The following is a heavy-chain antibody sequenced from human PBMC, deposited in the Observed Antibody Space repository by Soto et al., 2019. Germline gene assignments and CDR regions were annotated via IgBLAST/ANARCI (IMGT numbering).Heavy chain of an antibody. Sequence: VGSLRLSCSASVFTFISYLMHGFLQAPGKGLVWVSTIRSDLSYIRYVYSFKGRLTIYRDNAKNTLHLKMNSLRAEDTSVYYCARGRTSFEGWLDQWGQGTLVTVSS. CDR3: ARGRTSFEGWLDQ. CDR2: IRSDLSYI. V-gene: IGHV3-74*01. J-gene: IGHJ5*02. CDR1: VFTFISYL. D-gene: IGHD3-16*01.